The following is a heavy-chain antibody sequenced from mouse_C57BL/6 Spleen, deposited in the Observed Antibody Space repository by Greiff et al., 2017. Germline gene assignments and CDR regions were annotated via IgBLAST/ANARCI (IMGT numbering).Heavy chain of an antibody. D-gene: IGHD2-3*01. J-gene: IGHJ3*01. CDR2: IYPGDGDT. V-gene: IGHV1-82*01. Sequence: QVQLQQSGPELVKPGASVKISCKASGYAFSSSWMNWVKQRPGKGLEWIGRIYPGDGDTNYNGKFKGKATLTADKSSSTAYMQLSSLTSEDSAVYFCAREADDGYYLAYWGQGTLVTVSA. CDR3: AREADDGYYLAY. CDR1: GYAFSSSW.